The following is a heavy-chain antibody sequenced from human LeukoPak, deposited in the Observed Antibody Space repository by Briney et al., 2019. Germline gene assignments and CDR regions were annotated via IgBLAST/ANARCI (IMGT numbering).Heavy chain of an antibody. Sequence: SETLSLTSTVSGGSISSGSYYWSWIRQPAGKGLEWIGRIYTSGSTNYNPSLKSRVTISVDTSKNQFSLKLSSVTAADTAVYYCARGAITIFGVVSEPYYYGMDVWGQGTTVTVSS. V-gene: IGHV4-61*02. CDR1: GGSISSGSYY. CDR2: IYTSGST. J-gene: IGHJ6*02. CDR3: ARGAITIFGVVSEPYYYGMDV. D-gene: IGHD3-3*01.